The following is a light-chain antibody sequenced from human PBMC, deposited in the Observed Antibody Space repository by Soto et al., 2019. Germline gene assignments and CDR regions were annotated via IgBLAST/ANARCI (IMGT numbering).Light chain of an antibody. J-gene: IGKJ1*01. CDR2: SAS. Sequence: ALQMTQSPSSLSAFVGDRVTITCRASQGIRNALGWYQQKPGKAPKLLIYSASRLQSGVPSRFSGSGSGTDFTLTISSLHPEDFATYYCLQDYNYPRTFGQGTKVEIK. CDR1: QGIRNA. CDR3: LQDYNYPRT. V-gene: IGKV1-6*01.